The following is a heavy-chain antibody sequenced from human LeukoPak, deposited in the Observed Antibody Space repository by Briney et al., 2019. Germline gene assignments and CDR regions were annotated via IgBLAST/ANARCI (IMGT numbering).Heavy chain of an antibody. CDR1: GFTFSSYA. CDR2: ISYDGSNK. D-gene: IGHD3-3*01. CDR3: ARDGGYDFWSGYYRWFYYGMDV. V-gene: IGHV3-30-3*01. J-gene: IGHJ6*02. Sequence: GGSLRLSCAASGFTFSSYAMHWVRQAPGEGLWWGAVISYDGSNKYYADSVKGRFTISRDNSKNTLYLQMNSLRAEDTAVYYCARDGGYDFWSGYYRWFYYGMDVGGQGTTVTVPS.